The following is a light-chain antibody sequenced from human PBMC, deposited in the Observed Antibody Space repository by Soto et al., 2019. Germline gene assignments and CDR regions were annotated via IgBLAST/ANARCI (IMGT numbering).Light chain of an antibody. Sequence: QSVLTQPASVSGSPGQSITISCTGTSSDVGAYNYVSWYQQYPGKAPKYIIYDVTNRPSGVSYRFSGSKSGNTASLTISGLQAEDEADYYCSSYTTISTLHVFGPGTKVTVL. CDR2: DVT. V-gene: IGLV2-14*03. J-gene: IGLJ1*01. CDR1: SSDVGAYNY. CDR3: SSYTTISTLHV.